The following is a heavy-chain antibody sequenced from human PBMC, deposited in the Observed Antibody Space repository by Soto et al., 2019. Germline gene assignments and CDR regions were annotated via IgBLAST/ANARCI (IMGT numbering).Heavy chain of an antibody. J-gene: IGHJ4*02. V-gene: IGHV4-34*01. Sequence: QVHLEQWGAGLLKPSETLSLTCAVYGGSLSGHYCSWVRQPPGKGLERIGEINHSGSTNYNPSHKSRVTISGQTSMNQFSLKDTCVTAADTAVYYCAKGGKYADFWGWDSWGQGTLVTVSS. CDR1: GGSLSGHY. CDR3: AKGGKYADFWGWDS. CDR2: INHSGST. D-gene: IGHD3-3*01.